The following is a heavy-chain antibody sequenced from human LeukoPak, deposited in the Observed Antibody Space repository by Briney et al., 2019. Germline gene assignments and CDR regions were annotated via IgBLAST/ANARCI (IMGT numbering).Heavy chain of an antibody. V-gene: IGHV1-69*05. Sequence: SVKVSCKASGGTFSKFGISWVRQAPREGLEWTGGIIPMFGAANYAQKFQGRVTITTDESTTTAHMELISLTSDDTAVYFCATEGPNYYMDVWGKGATVTVSS. CDR3: ATEGPNYYMDV. J-gene: IGHJ6*03. CDR1: GGTFSKFG. CDR2: IIPMFGAA.